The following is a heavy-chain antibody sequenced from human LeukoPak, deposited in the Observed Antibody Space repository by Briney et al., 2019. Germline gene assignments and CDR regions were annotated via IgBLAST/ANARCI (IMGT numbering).Heavy chain of an antibody. D-gene: IGHD6-19*01. J-gene: IGHJ4*02. CDR2: ISGSGGST. CDR1: GFTFTSYS. Sequence: GGSLRLSCAASGFTFTSYSMNWVRQAPGKGLEWVSAISGSGGSTYYADSVKGRFTISRDNSKNTLYLQMNSLRAEDTAVYYCAKVHSSGWPYYFDYWGQGTLVTVSS. V-gene: IGHV3-23*01. CDR3: AKVHSSGWPYYFDY.